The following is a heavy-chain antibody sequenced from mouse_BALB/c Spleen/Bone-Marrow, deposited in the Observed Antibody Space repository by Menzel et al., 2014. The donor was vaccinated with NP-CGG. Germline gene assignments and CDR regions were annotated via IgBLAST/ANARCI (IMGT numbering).Heavy chain of an antibody. J-gene: IGHJ4*01. CDR3: TRGEVQAMDY. V-gene: IGHV1-18*01. CDR2: INPNNGGT. Sequence: EVQLVESGPELVKPGASVKISCKTSGCTFTEDTMHWVKQSHGKSLEWIGGINPNNGGTTYNQKFKGKATLTVDTSSSTAYIQLSSLTSEDSAVYYCTRGEVQAMDYWGQGTSVTVSS. D-gene: IGHD2-14*01. CDR1: GCTFTEDT.